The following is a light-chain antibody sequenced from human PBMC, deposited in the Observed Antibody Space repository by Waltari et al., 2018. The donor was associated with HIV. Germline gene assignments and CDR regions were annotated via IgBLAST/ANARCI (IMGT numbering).Light chain of an antibody. CDR2: SNN. J-gene: IGLJ1*01. Sequence: QSVLTQPPSASGTPGQRVTISCSGSSSNTGSNTVNWYQQLPGTAPKLLIESNNQRPSGVPDRFSGSKSGTSASLAISGLQSEDEADYYCAAWDDSLNGPFVFGTGTKVTVL. CDR1: SSNTGSNT. V-gene: IGLV1-44*01. CDR3: AAWDDSLNGPFV.